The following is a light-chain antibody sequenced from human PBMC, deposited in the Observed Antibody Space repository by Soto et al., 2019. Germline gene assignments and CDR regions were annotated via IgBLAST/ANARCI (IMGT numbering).Light chain of an antibody. CDR2: DAS. CDR1: QGVGST. CDR3: QHYMTWPLT. J-gene: IGKJ4*01. Sequence: ELVLTQSPATLSVSPGERATLSCRASQGVGSTLAWYQQEPGRAPRLLIYDASTRAAGIPARFSGDGSGTECTLTISGLQSDDFAVYYCQHYMTWPLTFGGGTRVEI. V-gene: IGKV3-15*01.